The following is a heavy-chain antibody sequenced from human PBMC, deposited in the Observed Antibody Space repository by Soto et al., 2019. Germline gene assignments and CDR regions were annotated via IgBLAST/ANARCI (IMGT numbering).Heavy chain of an antibody. V-gene: IGHV3-74*01. CDR2: IKSDGSST. CDR1: GFTFSSYW. D-gene: IGHD6-13*01. CDR3: ARDSYSSSWHYFYGMDV. J-gene: IGHJ6*02. Sequence: GGSLRLSCAASGFTFSSYWMQWVRQAPGKGLVWVSRIKSDGSSTNYADSVKGRFTISRDNAKNTLYLQMNSLRDEDTAVYYCARDSYSSSWHYFYGMDVWGQGTTVTVSS.